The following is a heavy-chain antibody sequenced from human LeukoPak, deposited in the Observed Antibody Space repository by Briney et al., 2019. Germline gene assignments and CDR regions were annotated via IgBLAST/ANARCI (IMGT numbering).Heavy chain of an antibody. V-gene: IGHV3-33*01. J-gene: IGHJ4*02. CDR1: GFTFSSYG. Sequence: GGSLRLSCAASGFTFSSYGMHWVRQAPGKGLEWVAVIWYDGSNKYYADSVKGRFTISRDNSKNMLYLQMNSLRAEDTAVYYCAREGRVDIVATSLDYWGQGTLVTVSS. CDR2: IWYDGSNK. D-gene: IGHD5-12*01. CDR3: AREGRVDIVATSLDY.